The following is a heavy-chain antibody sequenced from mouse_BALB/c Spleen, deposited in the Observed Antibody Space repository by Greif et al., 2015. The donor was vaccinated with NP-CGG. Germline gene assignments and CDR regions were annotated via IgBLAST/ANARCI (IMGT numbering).Heavy chain of an antibody. D-gene: IGHD1-1*01. Sequence: VKLMESGAELAKPGASVKMSCKAPGYTLTSYWMHWVKQRPGQGLEWIGYINPSTGYTEYSQKFKDKATLTADKSSSTAYMQLSSLTSEDSAVYYCARDYYGSSPFAYWGQGTLVTVSA. CDR3: ARDYYGSSPFAY. J-gene: IGHJ3*01. CDR2: INPSTGYT. V-gene: IGHV1-7*01. CDR1: GYTLTSYW.